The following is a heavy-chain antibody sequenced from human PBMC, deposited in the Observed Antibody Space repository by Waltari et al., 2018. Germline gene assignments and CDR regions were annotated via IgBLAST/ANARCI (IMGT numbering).Heavy chain of an antibody. V-gene: IGHV3-7*03. CDR1: GSTFSSYW. J-gene: IGHJ4*02. Sequence: EVQLVASGGGLVQPGGSLRLSCAASGSTFSSYWMSWVRQAPGKGLEWVANIKQDGSEKYYVDSVKGRFTISRDNAKNSLYLQMNSLRAEDTAVYYCARDRFVGGRWGQGTLVTVSS. CDR3: ARDRFVGGR. CDR2: IKQDGSEK.